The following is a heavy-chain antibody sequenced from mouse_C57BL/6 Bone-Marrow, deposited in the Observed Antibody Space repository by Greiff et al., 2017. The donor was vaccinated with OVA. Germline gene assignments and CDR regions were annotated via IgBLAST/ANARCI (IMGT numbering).Heavy chain of an antibody. J-gene: IGHJ3*01. Sequence: VKVVESGPGLVQPSQSLSITCTVSGFSLTSYGVHWVRQSPGKGLEWLGVIWSGGSTDYNAAFISRLSISKDNSKSQVFFKMNSLQADDTAIYYCAGPYYYGMAWFAYWGQGTLVTVSA. CDR2: IWSGGST. V-gene: IGHV2-2*01. CDR1: GFSLTSYG. CDR3: AGPYYYGMAWFAY. D-gene: IGHD1-1*01.